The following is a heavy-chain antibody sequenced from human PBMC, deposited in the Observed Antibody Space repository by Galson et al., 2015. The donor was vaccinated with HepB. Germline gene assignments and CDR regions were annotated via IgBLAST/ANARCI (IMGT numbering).Heavy chain of an antibody. J-gene: IGHJ5*02. CDR1: GFTFSAYS. CDR2: ISNDGNNK. V-gene: IGHV3-30*04. D-gene: IGHD6-19*01. Sequence: SLRLSCAASGFTFSAYSLHWVRQAPGKGLEWVAGISNDGNNKYYADSVKGRFTISRANSRNTIYLHMNSLRLEDTAIYYCAREEYGSGWYGSVMGNWFDPWGQGTLVTVSS. CDR3: AREEYGSGWYGSVMGNWFDP.